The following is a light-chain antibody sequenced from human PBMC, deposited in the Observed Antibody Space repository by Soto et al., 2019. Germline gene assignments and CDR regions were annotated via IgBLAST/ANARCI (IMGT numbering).Light chain of an antibody. CDR2: GAS. CDR1: QSVSNNY. V-gene: IGKV3D-20*02. CDR3: QQRADWPIT. Sequence: EIVLTQSPGTLSLSTGERATLSCRASQSVSNNYLAWYQQKPGQAPRLLIYGASNRATGIPDRFSGSGSGTDFTLTISSLEPDDFAVYYCQQRADWPITFGQGTRLEI. J-gene: IGKJ5*01.